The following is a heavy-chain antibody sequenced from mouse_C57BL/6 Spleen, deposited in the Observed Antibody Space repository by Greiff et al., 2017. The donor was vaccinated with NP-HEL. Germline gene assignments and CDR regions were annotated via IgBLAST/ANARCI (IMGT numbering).Heavy chain of an antibody. D-gene: IGHD3-2*02. J-gene: IGHJ4*01. V-gene: IGHV1-54*01. CDR3: AREGCAGYLYYAIED. CDR2: IKRGGGGT. CDR1: GYAFTNYL. Sequence: VQLQQSGAELVRPGTSVKVSCKASGYAFTNYLIEWVQQRPGQGLEWIGVIKRGGGGTYYTEKFTGKATLTADKSSRTAYMQLSRLTAEDAAVYCCAREGCAGYLYYAIEDWGQGTSVTAAS.